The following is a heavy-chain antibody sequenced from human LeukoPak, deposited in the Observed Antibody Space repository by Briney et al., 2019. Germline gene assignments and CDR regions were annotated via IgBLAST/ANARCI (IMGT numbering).Heavy chain of an antibody. V-gene: IGHV3-23*01. CDR2: ISGSGGST. D-gene: IGHD2-15*01. Sequence: PGGSLRLSCAASRFTFSNYAMSWVRQAPGKGLEWVSGISGSGGSTYYEDSVKGRFTISSDNSKNTQSLQMNSLRAEERAVYYCAKNSGVTCYAHLNYGAQGPLVTFSP. CDR3: AKNSGVTCYAHLNY. J-gene: IGHJ4*02. CDR1: RFTFSNYA.